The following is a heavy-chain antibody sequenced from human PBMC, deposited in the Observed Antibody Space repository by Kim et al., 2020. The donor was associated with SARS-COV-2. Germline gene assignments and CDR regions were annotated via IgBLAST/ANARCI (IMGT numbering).Heavy chain of an antibody. V-gene: IGHV4-4*02. CDR3: ARANTYYDFWSVRGAFDI. J-gene: IGHJ3*02. Sequence: SETLSLTCAVSGGSISSSNWWSWVRQPPGKGLEWIGEIYHSGSTNYNPSLKSRVTISVDKSKNQFSLKLSSVTAADTAVYYCARANTYYDFWSVRGAFDIWGQGTMVTVSS. CDR2: IYHSGST. D-gene: IGHD3-3*01. CDR1: GGSISSSNW.